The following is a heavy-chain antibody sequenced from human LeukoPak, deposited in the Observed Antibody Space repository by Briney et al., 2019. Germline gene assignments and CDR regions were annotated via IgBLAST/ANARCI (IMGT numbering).Heavy chain of an antibody. CDR3: TRGHYYGSGTYFDEDTFDI. V-gene: IGHV3-72*01. D-gene: IGHD3-10*01. CDR2: AKNKVDSYTI. J-gene: IGHJ3*02. Sequence: GGSLRLSCAASGFTFSSYAMSWVRQAPGKGLEWVGRAKNKVDSYTIQYAASVRGRFSISRDDSKNSLYLQMNSLKTEDTAVYYCTRGHYYGSGTYFDEDTFDIWGRGTMVTVSS. CDR1: GFTFSSYA.